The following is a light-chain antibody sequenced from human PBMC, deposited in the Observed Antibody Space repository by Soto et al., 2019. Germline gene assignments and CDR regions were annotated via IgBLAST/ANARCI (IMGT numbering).Light chain of an antibody. CDR1: QSVSSN. CDR2: CAS. Sequence: EIVMTQSPATLSVSPGERATLSCRASQSVSSNLAWYQQKPGQAPRLLIYCASTMATGIPARFSGSGSVTEFTLTISSLQSEDFAVYYCKQYNNWPQTFGKGTMLEIK. J-gene: IGKJ2*01. V-gene: IGKV3-15*01. CDR3: KQYNNWPQT.